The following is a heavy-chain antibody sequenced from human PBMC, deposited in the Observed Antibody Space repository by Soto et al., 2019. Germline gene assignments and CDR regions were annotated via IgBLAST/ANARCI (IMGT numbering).Heavy chain of an antibody. CDR2: INHSGST. D-gene: IGHD4-17*01. J-gene: IGHJ5*02. Sequence: ASETLSLTCAVYGGSFSGYYWSWIRQPPGKGLEWIGEINHSGSTNYNPSLKSRVTISVDTSKNQFSLKLSSVTAADTAVYYCASSDDYGDYRWFDPWGQGTLVTVSS. V-gene: IGHV4-34*01. CDR3: ASSDDYGDYRWFDP. CDR1: GGSFSGYY.